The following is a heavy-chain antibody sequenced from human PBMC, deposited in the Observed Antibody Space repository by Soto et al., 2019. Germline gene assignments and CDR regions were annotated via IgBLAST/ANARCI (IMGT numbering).Heavy chain of an antibody. J-gene: IGHJ6*02. CDR3: ARHRINYGMDV. Sequence: PSETLSLTCTVSGGSISSSSYFWGWIRQPPGKGLEWIGTIYYSGSTYYNPSLKSRVTISVDTSKNQFSLKLSFVTAADTAVYYCARHRINYGMDVWGQGTTVTVSS. CDR2: IYYSGST. V-gene: IGHV4-39*01. CDR1: GGSISSSSYF.